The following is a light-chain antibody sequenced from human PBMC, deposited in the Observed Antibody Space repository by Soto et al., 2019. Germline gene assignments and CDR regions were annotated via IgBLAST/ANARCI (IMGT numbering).Light chain of an antibody. CDR2: DTS. Sequence: EIVLTQSPGTLSLSPGERATLSCRASQSVSSTSFAWYQLKPGQAPRLLIYDTSARAGGIPARFSGSGSGTDFILTIDRLEPEDFAVYYCQKYDTSPYSFGQGTKLEIK. J-gene: IGKJ2*03. CDR1: QSVSSTS. CDR3: QKYDTSPYS. V-gene: IGKV3-20*01.